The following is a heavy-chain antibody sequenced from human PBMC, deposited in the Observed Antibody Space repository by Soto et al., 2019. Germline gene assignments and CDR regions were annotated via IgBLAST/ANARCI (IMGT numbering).Heavy chain of an antibody. CDR2: VDPSDSYT. CDR3: ARQAGMSTWFDP. V-gene: IGHV5-10-1*01. J-gene: IGHJ5*02. D-gene: IGHD1-20*01. Sequence: PGESLKISCQASGYTFTTYWISWVRQMPGKGLEWMGRVDPSDSYTDYSPSFQGHVTISADTSITTAYLQWNSLQASDSAIYYCARQAGMSTWFDPWGQGTLVTVYS. CDR1: GYTFTTYW.